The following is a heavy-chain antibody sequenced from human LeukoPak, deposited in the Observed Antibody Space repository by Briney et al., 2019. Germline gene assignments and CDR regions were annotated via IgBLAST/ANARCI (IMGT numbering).Heavy chain of an antibody. CDR3: ARDDMKRAFDI. Sequence: ETLSLTCTVSGGSISSYYWSWIRQPPGKGLEWIGYIYYSGSTNYNPSLKSRVTISVGTSKNQFSLKLSSVTAADTAVYYCARDDMKRAFDIWGQGTMVTVSS. CDR1: GGSISSYY. V-gene: IGHV4-59*01. J-gene: IGHJ3*02. D-gene: IGHD3-9*01. CDR2: IYYSGST.